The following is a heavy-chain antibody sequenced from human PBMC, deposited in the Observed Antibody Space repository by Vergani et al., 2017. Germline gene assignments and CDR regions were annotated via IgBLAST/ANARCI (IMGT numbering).Heavy chain of an antibody. V-gene: IGHV3-11*01. D-gene: IGHD2-21*01. Sequence: QVQLVESGGGLVKPGGSLRLCCTASGFTFSDHYMSWIRQAPGKGLGWVSYISSSGSATYYADSVKGRFTISRDNAKGSLYLQMNSLRAEDTAVYYCARDAWYCGGDCFFDYWGQGTLVTVSS. CDR1: GFTFSDHY. CDR2: ISSSGSAT. J-gene: IGHJ4*02. CDR3: ARDAWYCGGDCFFDY.